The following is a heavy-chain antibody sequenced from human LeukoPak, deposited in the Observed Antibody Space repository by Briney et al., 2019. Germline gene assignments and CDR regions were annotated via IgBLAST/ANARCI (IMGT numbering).Heavy chain of an antibody. Sequence: SETLSLPCAVYNESFSGYYGSWIRQSPANGLECIGEVNPGGNTNYNPSLRSRVTISLDTSKNHFSLKLRSVTAADTAVYNCARAAWNGGGGFDPWGQGPLVSVSS. V-gene: IGHV4-34*01. D-gene: IGHD2-8*01. CDR3: ARAAWNGGGGFDP. CDR1: NESFSGYY. CDR2: VNPGGNT. J-gene: IGHJ5*02.